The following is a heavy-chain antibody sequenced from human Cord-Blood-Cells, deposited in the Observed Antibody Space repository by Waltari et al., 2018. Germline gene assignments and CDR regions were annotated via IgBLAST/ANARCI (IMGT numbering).Heavy chain of an antibody. Sequence: QLQLQESGPGLVKPSATLSLTCTVPGGSIRSSSYYWGWIRQPPGKGLEWIGSIYYSGSTYYNPSLKSRVTISVDTSKNQFSLKLSSVTAADTAVYYCARREDGDYWFDPWGQGTLVTVSS. CDR1: GGSIRSSSYY. CDR3: ARREDGDYWFDP. D-gene: IGHD4-17*01. CDR2: IYYSGST. V-gene: IGHV4-39*01. J-gene: IGHJ5*02.